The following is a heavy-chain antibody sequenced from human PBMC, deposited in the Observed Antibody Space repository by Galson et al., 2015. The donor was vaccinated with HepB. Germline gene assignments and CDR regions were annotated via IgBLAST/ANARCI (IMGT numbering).Heavy chain of an antibody. D-gene: IGHD6-13*01. CDR2: ISYDGSNK. J-gene: IGHJ6*02. CDR3: ARGRFYRQELSPNGMDV. CDR1: GFTFSSYT. Sequence: SLRLSCAASGFTFSSYTMHWVRQVPGKGLEWVAVISYDGSNKYYADSVKGRLTISRDNSKNTLFLQMNSLRAEDTAVYYCARGRFYRQELSPNGMDVWGQGTTVTVSS. V-gene: IGHV3-30*04.